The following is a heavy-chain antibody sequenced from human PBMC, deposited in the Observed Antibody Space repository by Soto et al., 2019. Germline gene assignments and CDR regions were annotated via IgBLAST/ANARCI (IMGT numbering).Heavy chain of an antibody. CDR3: VRGGGGYGNGMIDY. J-gene: IGHJ4*02. Sequence: QVQLQESGPGLVKPSETLSLTCTVSGGSISNYYWSWIRQSPGKGLEWIGYIYYIGTTNYNPSLKSRVTIPLDMPKTHFPLRLGSVTAADTAVYSCVRGGGGYGNGMIDYWGQGALVTVSS. CDR2: IYYIGTT. CDR1: GGSISNYY. V-gene: IGHV4-59*01. D-gene: IGHD5-18*01.